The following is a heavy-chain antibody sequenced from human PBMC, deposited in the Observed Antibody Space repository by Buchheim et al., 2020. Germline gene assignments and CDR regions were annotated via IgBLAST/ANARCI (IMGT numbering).Heavy chain of an antibody. CDR2: ISNDGSNK. CDR1: GFSFINYG. J-gene: IGHJ4*02. Sequence: VQLVESGGGLKQPGGSLRLSCAASGFSFINYGMHWVRQAPGKGLEWVAFISNDGSNKYYADSVKGRFTISRDISENTLYLQMNSLRAEDTAVYYCAKDGHCSGGSCYPNHFDYWGQGTL. CDR3: AKDGHCSGGSCYPNHFDY. V-gene: IGHV3-30*18. D-gene: IGHD2-15*01.